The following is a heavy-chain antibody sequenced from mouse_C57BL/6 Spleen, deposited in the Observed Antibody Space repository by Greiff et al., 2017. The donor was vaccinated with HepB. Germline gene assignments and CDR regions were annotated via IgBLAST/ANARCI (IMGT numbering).Heavy chain of an antibody. CDR2: INPSNGGT. J-gene: IGHJ4*01. CDR3: AREWDYYGSSHPYAMDY. V-gene: IGHV1-53*01. CDR1: GYTFTSYW. Sequence: QVQLQQPGTELVKPGASVKLSCKASGYTFTSYWMHWVKQRPGQGLEWIGNINPSNGGTNYNEKFKSKATLTVDKSSSTAYMQLSCLTSEDSAVYYCAREWDYYGSSHPYAMDYWGQGTSVTVSS. D-gene: IGHD1-1*01.